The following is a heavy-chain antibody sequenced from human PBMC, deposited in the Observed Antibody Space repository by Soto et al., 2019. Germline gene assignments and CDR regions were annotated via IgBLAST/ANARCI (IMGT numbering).Heavy chain of an antibody. Sequence: SETLSLTCTVSGGSISSYYCSWIRQPPGKGLEWIGYIYYSGSTNYNPSLKSRVTISVDTSKNQFSLKLSSVTAADTAVYYCARAKYDFWSGYYSRDNWFDPWGQGTLVTVSS. J-gene: IGHJ5*02. CDR3: ARAKYDFWSGYYSRDNWFDP. D-gene: IGHD3-3*01. CDR1: GGSISSYY. CDR2: IYYSGST. V-gene: IGHV4-59*01.